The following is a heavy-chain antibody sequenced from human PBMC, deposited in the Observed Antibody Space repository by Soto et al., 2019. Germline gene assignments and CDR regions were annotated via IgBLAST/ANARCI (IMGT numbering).Heavy chain of an antibody. J-gene: IGHJ1*01. V-gene: IGHV3-30*19. CDR1: GFTFRSYV. CDR3: ARWGTTGGLDV. D-gene: IGHD3-16*01. Sequence: QVQLVESGGGVVQPGTSLRVSCVGSGFTFRSYVIHWVRQAPGKGLEWVALTSYDGSGKYYGDSVRGRFTISRYNSRNTVDLQMDSLRLEDTALYYCARWGTTGGLDVWGQGTLVSVSS. CDR2: TSYDGSGK.